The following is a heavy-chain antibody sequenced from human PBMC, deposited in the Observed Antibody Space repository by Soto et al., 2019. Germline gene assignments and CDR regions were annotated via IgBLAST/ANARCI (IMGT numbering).Heavy chain of an antibody. J-gene: IGHJ4*02. CDR3: AKAVYSGYRRLDY. CDR1: GFTFSTYA. CDR2: ISGSGGST. Sequence: GGSLRLSCAASGFTFSTYAMSWVRQAPGKGLEWVSAISGSGGSTYYADSVKGRFTISRDNSKNTLYLQMNSLRAEDTAVYFCAKAVYSGYRRLDYWGQGTLVTVSS. D-gene: IGHD5-12*01. V-gene: IGHV3-23*01.